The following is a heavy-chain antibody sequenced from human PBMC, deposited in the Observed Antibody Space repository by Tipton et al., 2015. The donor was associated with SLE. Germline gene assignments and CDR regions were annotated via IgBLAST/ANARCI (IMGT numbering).Heavy chain of an antibody. D-gene: IGHD5-24*01. CDR1: GDSINTHY. V-gene: IGHV4-59*11. J-gene: IGHJ4*02. CDR2: IHYTGVT. CDR3: ARMRGGYNAHY. Sequence: TLSLTCTVSGDSINTHYWSWIRQSPGRGLEWIGYIHYTGVTDYNPSLRSRVTISADTSKNQFSLKVRSVTTADTAVYYCARMRGGYNAHYWGQGILVTVSS.